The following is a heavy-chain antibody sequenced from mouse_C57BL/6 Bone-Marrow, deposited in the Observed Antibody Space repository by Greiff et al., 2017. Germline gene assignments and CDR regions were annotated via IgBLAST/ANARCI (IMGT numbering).Heavy chain of an antibody. V-gene: IGHV14-4*01. Sequence: EVQLQQSGAELVRPGASVKLSCTASGFNFKDDYINWVKQRTEQGLEWIGWIDPEIGDTEYASKFKGKATITPDTSSNTAYLQLSSLTSEDTAVYYCSSFNGNYFAFWGQGTPLTVAS. CDR2: IDPEIGDT. J-gene: IGHJ2*01. D-gene: IGHD2-1*01. CDR1: GFNFKDDY. CDR3: SSFNGNYFAF.